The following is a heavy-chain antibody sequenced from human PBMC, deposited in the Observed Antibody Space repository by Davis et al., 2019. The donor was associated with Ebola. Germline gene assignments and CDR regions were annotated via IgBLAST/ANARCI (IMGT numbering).Heavy chain of an antibody. D-gene: IGHD6-13*01. CDR3: LRQAYSSTWLI. V-gene: IGHV5-51*01. Sequence: GESLKISCKVSGYDFNKYWIGWVRQMPGKGLEWMGIIYPDESRTRYTPSFQGQVTISADKSISTAYLQWSSLKASDTATYYCLRQAYSSTWLIWGQGTMVTVSS. CDR1: GYDFNKYW. CDR2: IYPDESRT. J-gene: IGHJ3*02.